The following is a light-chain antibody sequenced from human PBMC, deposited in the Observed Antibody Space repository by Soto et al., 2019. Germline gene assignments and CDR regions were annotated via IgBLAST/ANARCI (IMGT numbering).Light chain of an antibody. CDR1: SSDVGGYNY. J-gene: IGLJ1*01. V-gene: IGLV2-8*01. CDR2: EVN. CDR3: SSYAGSSNV. Sequence: QSALAQPPSASGSPGQSVAISCTGTSSDVGGYNYVSWYQQHPGKAPKLMIYEVNKRPSGVPDRFSGSKSVNTAFLTVSGLQAEDEADYYCSSYAGSSNVFGTGTKVTVL.